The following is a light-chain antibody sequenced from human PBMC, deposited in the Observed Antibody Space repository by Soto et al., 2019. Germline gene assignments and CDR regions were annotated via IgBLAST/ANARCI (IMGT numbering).Light chain of an antibody. CDR1: SSDVGGYNY. CDR2: EVS. CDR3: SSYTSSTTPVV. Sequence: QSALTQPASVSGSPGQSITISCTGTSSDVGGYNYVSWYQHHPGKAPKLMIHEVSNRPSGVSNRFSGSKSGNTASLTISGLQAEDEADYYCSSYTSSTTPVVFGGGTQLTVL. J-gene: IGLJ2*01. V-gene: IGLV2-14*01.